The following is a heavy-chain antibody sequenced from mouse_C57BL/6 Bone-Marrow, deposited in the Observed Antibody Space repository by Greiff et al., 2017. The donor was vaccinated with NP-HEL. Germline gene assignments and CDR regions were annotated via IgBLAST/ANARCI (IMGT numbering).Heavy chain of an antibody. J-gene: IGHJ2*01. V-gene: IGHV5-16*01. Sequence: VLLVASEGGFVQPGSSLKLSCPASGFTFSVYYLAWFRQVPATGLDWVANINYDGSCTYYLDSLKSRFIISRDNAKNILYLQMSSLKSEDTATYYCARIGDGYLDYWGQGTTLTVSS. CDR1: GFTFSVYY. CDR3: ARIGDGYLDY. D-gene: IGHD2-3*01. CDR2: INYDGSCT.